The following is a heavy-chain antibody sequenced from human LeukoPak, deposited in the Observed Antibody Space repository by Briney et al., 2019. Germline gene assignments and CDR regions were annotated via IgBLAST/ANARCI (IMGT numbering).Heavy chain of an antibody. CDR1: GYTFTSYA. Sequence: ASVKVSCKASGYTFTSYAMHWVRQALGQRLEWMGWINAGNGNTKYSQKFQGRVTITRDTSASTAYMELSSLRSEDTAVYYCARNYGDYIGIMAPFDYWGQGTLVTVSS. D-gene: IGHD4-17*01. V-gene: IGHV1-3*01. CDR3: ARNYGDYIGIMAPFDY. J-gene: IGHJ4*02. CDR2: INAGNGNT.